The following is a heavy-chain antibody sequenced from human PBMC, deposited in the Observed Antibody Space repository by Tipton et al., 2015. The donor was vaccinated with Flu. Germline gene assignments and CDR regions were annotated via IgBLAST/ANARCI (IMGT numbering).Heavy chain of an antibody. J-gene: IGHJ6*02. V-gene: IGHV4-39*06. Sequence: TLSLTCTVSGGSISSSSYYWGWIRQPPGKGLEWIGSIYYSGSTYYNPSLKSRVTVSVDTSKNQFPLKLSSVTAADTAVYYCAREGSAGTFLYYYYGMDVWGQGTTVTVSS. D-gene: IGHD6-13*01. CDR3: AREGSAGTFLYYYYGMDV. CDR1: GGSISSSSYY. CDR2: IYYSGST.